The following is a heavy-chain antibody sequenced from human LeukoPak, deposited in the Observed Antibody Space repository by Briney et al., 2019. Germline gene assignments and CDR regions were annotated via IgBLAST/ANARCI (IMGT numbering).Heavy chain of an antibody. CDR3: TRGGRLEFDY. Sequence: ESSVTFSCKASGYSFSAYYMHWVRQAPGQGLEWMGWIDPSSGTSYAQKFQGRVTMTRDTPISTAHMELSRLTSDDTAVYYCTRGGRLEFDYWGQGSLVTVSS. CDR1: GYSFSAYY. D-gene: IGHD2-15*01. CDR2: IDPSSGT. V-gene: IGHV1-2*02. J-gene: IGHJ4*02.